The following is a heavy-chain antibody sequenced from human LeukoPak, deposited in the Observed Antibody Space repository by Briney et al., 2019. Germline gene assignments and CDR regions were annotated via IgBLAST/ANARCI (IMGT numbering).Heavy chain of an antibody. J-gene: IGHJ4*02. D-gene: IGHD6-19*01. Sequence: PGGSLRLSCAASGFIFSSYSMNWVRQAPGKGLEWLSYISSNGNVTYYAGSVRGRFTISRDNSKNTLHLQMNSLRADDTAVYYCAMKVASTGWYMGGWGQGTLVTVSS. CDR3: AMKVASTGWYMGG. CDR1: GFIFSSYS. CDR2: ISSNGNVT. V-gene: IGHV3-48*01.